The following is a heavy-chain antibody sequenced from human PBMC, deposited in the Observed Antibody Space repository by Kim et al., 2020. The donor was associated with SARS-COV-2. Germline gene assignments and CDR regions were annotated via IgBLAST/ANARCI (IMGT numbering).Heavy chain of an antibody. CDR2: INPNSGGT. V-gene: IGHV1-2*04. CDR1: GYTFTGYY. CDR3: ARETPIAAAGTYYYGMDV. J-gene: IGHJ6*02. D-gene: IGHD6-13*01. Sequence: ASVKVSCKASGYTFTGYYMHWVRQAPGQGLEWMGWINPNSGGTNYAQKFQGWVTMTRDTSISTAYMELSRLRSDDTAVYYCARETPIAAAGTYYYGMDVWGQGTTVTVSS.